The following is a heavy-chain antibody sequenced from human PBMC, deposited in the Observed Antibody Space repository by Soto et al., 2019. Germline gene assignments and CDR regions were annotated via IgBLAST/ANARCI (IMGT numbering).Heavy chain of an antibody. V-gene: IGHV1-18*01. Sequence: ASVKVSCKASGYTFTSYGISWVRQAPGQGLEWMGWISAYNGNTNYAQKLQGRVTMTTDTSTSTAYMELRSLRSDDTAVYYCARSPGITIFGVVITFDYWGQGTLVTVPS. J-gene: IGHJ4*02. D-gene: IGHD3-3*01. CDR2: ISAYNGNT. CDR1: GYTFTSYG. CDR3: ARSPGITIFGVVITFDY.